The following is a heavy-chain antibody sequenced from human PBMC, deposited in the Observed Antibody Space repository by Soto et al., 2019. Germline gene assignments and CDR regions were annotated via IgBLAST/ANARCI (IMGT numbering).Heavy chain of an antibody. D-gene: IGHD3-9*01. CDR3: ARESSPADYDIRGWFDP. Sequence: GASVKVSCKASGYTFTSYGISWVRQAPGQGLEWMGWISAYNGNTNYAQKLQGRVTMTTDTSTSTAYMELRSLRSDDTAVYYCARESSPADYDIRGWFDPWGQGTLVTVSS. V-gene: IGHV1-18*01. CDR2: ISAYNGNT. CDR1: GYTFTSYG. J-gene: IGHJ5*02.